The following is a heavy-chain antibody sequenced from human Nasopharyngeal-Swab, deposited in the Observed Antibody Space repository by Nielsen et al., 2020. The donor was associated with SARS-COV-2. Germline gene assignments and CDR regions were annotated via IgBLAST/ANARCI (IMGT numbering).Heavy chain of an antibody. Sequence: WVRQAPGQGLEWMGIINPRGGSTSYGQKFQGRVTMTRETYTSTVYMELSSLRSEDTAVYYCARAFRDGYNYGYWGQGTLVTVSS. CDR3: ARAFRDGYNYGY. V-gene: IGHV1-46*01. J-gene: IGHJ4*02. CDR2: INPRGGST. D-gene: IGHD5-24*01.